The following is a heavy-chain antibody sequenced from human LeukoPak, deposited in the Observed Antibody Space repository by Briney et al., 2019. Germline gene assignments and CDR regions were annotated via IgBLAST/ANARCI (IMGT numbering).Heavy chain of an antibody. J-gene: IGHJ5*02. D-gene: IGHD1-1*01. CDR1: GDSVSINSAA. CDR3: ARDFNRTRTTGTTAGIWFDP. V-gene: IGHV6-1*01. Sequence: SQTLSLSCALSGDSVSINSAAWNSIRQSPSRGLEWLGRTYYRSTWYNAYAVSVKSRITINPDTSKNQFSLQLNSVTPEDTAVYYCARDFNRTRTTGTTAGIWFDPWGQGTLVTVSS. CDR2: TYYRSTWYN.